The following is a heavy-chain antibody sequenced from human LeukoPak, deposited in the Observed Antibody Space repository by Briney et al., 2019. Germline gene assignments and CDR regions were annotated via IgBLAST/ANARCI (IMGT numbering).Heavy chain of an antibody. V-gene: IGHV3-53*01. Sequence: GGCLRLSCAVSGPTVSNEYTSWVRQPPGNGPEWVSVIYGGGDTYYADSVRGRFTISRDNFENTLFLQMDSLRPEDTAVYYCTRLLPSSHHFFDSWGQGTLVTVSS. D-gene: IGHD6-6*01. CDR2: IYGGGDT. CDR3: TRLLPSSHHFFDS. CDR1: GPTVSNEY. J-gene: IGHJ4*02.